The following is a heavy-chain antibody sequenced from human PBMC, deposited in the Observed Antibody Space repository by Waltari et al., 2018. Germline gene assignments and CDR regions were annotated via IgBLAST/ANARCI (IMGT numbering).Heavy chain of an antibody. CDR1: GGTFSSYA. V-gene: IGHV1-69*12. CDR3: ARTYSEGYCSSTSCPDFDY. Sequence: QVQLVQSGAEVKKPGSSVKVSCKASGGTFSSYAISWVRQAPGQGLEWMGGIIPSFGTANYAQKLQGRVTITADESTSTAYMELSSLRSEDTAVYYCARTYSEGYCSSTSCPDFDYWGQGTLVTVSS. CDR2: IIPSFGTA. D-gene: IGHD2-2*01. J-gene: IGHJ4*02.